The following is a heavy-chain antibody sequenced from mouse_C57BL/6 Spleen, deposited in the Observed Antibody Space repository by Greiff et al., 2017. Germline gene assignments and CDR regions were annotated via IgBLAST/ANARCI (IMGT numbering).Heavy chain of an antibody. CDR2: ISYDGSN. CDR3: ASEGAYYDYVAWFAY. V-gene: IGHV3-6*01. Sequence: EVKLMESGPGLVKPSQSLSLTCSVTGYSITSGYYWNWIRQFPGNKLEWMGYISYDGSNNYNPSLKNRISITRDTSKNQFFLKLNSVTTEDTATYYCASEGAYYDYVAWFAYWGQGTLVTVSA. CDR1: GYSITSGYY. D-gene: IGHD2-4*01. J-gene: IGHJ3*01.